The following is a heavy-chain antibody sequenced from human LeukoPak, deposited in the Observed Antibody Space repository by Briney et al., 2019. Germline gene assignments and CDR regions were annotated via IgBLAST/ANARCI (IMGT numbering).Heavy chain of an antibody. CDR3: ARHGESNSWYTWFDP. V-gene: IGHV4-4*07. J-gene: IGHJ5*02. D-gene: IGHD6-13*01. Sequence: PSETLSLTCTVSGGSISSYYWSWIRQPAGKGLEWIGRIYTSGSTHYNPSLKSRVTISVDTSKNQFSLNLSSVTAADTAVYYCARHGESNSWYTWFDPWGQGTLVTVSS. CDR1: GGSISSYY. CDR2: IYTSGST.